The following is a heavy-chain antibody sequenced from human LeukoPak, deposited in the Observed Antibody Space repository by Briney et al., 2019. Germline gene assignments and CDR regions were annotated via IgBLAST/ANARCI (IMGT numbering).Heavy chain of an antibody. D-gene: IGHD3-22*01. CDR1: GYTFSNYY. CDR3: ARASWYYDSSGYFWFDP. Sequence: ASVKVSCKASGYTFSNYYIHWVRQAPGQGLEWMGIIGGSTNYAQKFQDRVTMTTDTSTSTAYMELRSLRSDDTAVYYCARASWYYDSSGYFWFDPWGQGALVTVSS. V-gene: IGHV1-46*01. CDR2: IGGST. J-gene: IGHJ5*02.